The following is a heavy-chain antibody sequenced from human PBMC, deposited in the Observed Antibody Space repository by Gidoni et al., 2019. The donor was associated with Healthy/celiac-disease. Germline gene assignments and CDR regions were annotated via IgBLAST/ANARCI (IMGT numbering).Heavy chain of an antibody. CDR3: AKDISFDAVVVDY. CDR2: ISWNSGSI. V-gene: IGHV3-9*01. J-gene: IGHJ4*02. D-gene: IGHD2-15*01. CDR1: GFTFDDYA. Sequence: EVQLVESGGGLVQPGRSLRLSCAASGFTFDDYAMHWVRQAPGKGLEWVSGISWNSGSIGYADSVKGRFTISRDNAKNSLYLQMNSLRAEDTALYYCAKDISFDAVVVDYWGQGTLVTVSS.